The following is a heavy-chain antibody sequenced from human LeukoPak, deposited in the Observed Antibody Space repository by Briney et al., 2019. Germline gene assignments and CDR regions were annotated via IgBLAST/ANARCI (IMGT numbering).Heavy chain of an antibody. J-gene: IGHJ3*01. D-gene: IGHD3-3*01. CDR1: GFTFSSYG. CDR2: IRYDGSNK. V-gene: IGHV3-30*02. CDR3: AIHGGGTIRIEAFDV. Sequence: GGSLRLSCAASGFTFSSYGMHWVRQAPGKGLEWVAFIRYDGSNKYYADSVKGRFTISRDNSKNTLYLQMNSLRDEDTALYYCAIHGGGTIRIEAFDVWGQGTMVTISS.